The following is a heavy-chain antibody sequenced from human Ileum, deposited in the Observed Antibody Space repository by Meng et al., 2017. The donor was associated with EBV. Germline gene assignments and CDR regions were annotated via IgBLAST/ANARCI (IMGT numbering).Heavy chain of an antibody. CDR2: MSDSGIT. Sequence: VRLQEAGPGLVNPSGTLSLTCAGSGGSISVINWWSWVRQSPEKGLEWIGEMSDSGITHYNPSLKSRVTISADKSNNQFSLKLTSVTSADTAVYFCAKNGEKYFEYWGQGTLVTVSS. J-gene: IGHJ4*02. V-gene: IGHV4-4*02. CDR3: AKNGEKYFEY. CDR1: GGSISVINW.